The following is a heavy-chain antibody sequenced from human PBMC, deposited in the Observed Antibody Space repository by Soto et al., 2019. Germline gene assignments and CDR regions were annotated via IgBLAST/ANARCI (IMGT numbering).Heavy chain of an antibody. D-gene: IGHD4-17*01. V-gene: IGHV1-69*01. J-gene: IGHJ6*02. CDR1: GGTFSSYA. CDR2: IIPIFGTA. CDR3: ARARCSGDSPDQGMDV. Sequence: QVQLVQSRAEVKKPGSSVMVACKASGGTFSSYAISWVRQAPGQGLEWMGGIIPIFGTANYAQKFQGRVTITADESTSTAYMELSSLRSEDTAVYYCARARCSGDSPDQGMDVCGQGTTVTVSS.